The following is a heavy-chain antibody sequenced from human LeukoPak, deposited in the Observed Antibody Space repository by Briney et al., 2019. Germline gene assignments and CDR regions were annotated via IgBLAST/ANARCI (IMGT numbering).Heavy chain of an antibody. CDR1: GFTFSDYS. D-gene: IGHD5/OR15-5a*01. J-gene: IGHJ6*02. Sequence: PGGSLRLSCPASGFTFSDYSMSWVRQAPGKGLEWASSISGSSDYIYYADSVKGRFTISRDNARNSLYLQMNSLRAEDTAVYYCARSRSVSNYKGMDVWGQGTTVTVSS. CDR3: ARSRSVSNYKGMDV. CDR2: ISGSSDYI. V-gene: IGHV3-21*01.